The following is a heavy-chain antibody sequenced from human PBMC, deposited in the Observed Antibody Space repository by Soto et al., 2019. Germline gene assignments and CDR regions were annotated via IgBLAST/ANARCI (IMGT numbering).Heavy chain of an antibody. D-gene: IGHD3-10*01. Sequence: LRLSCAASGFTFSSYSMNWVRQAPGKGLEWVSYISSSSSTLYYADSVKGRFTISRDNAKSSLYLQMNSLRAEDTAVYYCAREYYYGSGSFRDFDYWGQGTLVTVSS. CDR1: GFTFSSYS. J-gene: IGHJ4*02. V-gene: IGHV3-48*01. CDR3: AREYYYGSGSFRDFDY. CDR2: ISSSSSTL.